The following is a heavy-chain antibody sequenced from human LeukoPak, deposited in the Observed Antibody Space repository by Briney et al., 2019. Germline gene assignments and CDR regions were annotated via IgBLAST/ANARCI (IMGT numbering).Heavy chain of an antibody. CDR2: FYTGGST. D-gene: IGHD4-23*01. J-gene: IGHJ4*02. Sequence: GGSLRLSCAASGFTVSSNYMNWVRQAPGKGLEWVSIFYTGGSTDYADSVKGRFTITRDNSKNTLYLQMNSLRTEDTAVYYCARDYGGSSPFDYWGQGTLVTVSS. CDR1: GFTVSSNY. V-gene: IGHV3-66*01. CDR3: ARDYGGSSPFDY.